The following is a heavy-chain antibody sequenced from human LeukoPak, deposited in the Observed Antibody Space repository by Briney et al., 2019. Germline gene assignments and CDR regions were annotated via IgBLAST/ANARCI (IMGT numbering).Heavy chain of an antibody. Sequence: GGSLRLSCAASGFTFSSYEMNWVRQAPGKGLEWVSYISSSGSTIYYADSVKGRFTISRDNSKNTLYLQMNSLRAEDAAVYYCATEGSFDYWGQGTLVTVSS. J-gene: IGHJ4*02. CDR1: GFTFSSYE. CDR2: ISSSGSTI. CDR3: ATEGSFDY. V-gene: IGHV3-48*03.